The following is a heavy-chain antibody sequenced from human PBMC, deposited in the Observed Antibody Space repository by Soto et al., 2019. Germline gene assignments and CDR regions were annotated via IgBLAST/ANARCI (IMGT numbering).Heavy chain of an antibody. V-gene: IGHV1-18*01. CDR1: GYIFTSYG. J-gene: IGHJ4*02. D-gene: IGHD4-17*01. CDR2: ISAHNGKT. Sequence: QAHLVQSGPEVKKPGASVKVSCKGSGYIFTSYGIAWVRQAPGHGLAWMGWISAHNGKTEYAQKFQGRVTVTRDTSTSTAYQELRSLRSDDTALYYCSRGRYGDYWGQGALVTVSS. CDR3: SRGRYGDY.